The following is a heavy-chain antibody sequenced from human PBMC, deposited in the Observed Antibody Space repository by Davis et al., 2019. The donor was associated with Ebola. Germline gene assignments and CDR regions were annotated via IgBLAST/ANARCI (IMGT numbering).Heavy chain of an antibody. CDR1: GFTFSSYW. J-gene: IGHJ6*02. CDR3: AREGRNWNPDYYYYGMDV. V-gene: IGHV3-74*01. D-gene: IGHD1-1*01. CDR2: INSDGSST. Sequence: PGGSLRLSCAASGFTFSSYWMHWVRQAPGKGLVWVSRINSDGSSTSYADSVKGRFTISRDNAKNTLYLQMNSLRAEDTAVYYCAREGRNWNPDYYYYGMDVWGQGTTVTVSS.